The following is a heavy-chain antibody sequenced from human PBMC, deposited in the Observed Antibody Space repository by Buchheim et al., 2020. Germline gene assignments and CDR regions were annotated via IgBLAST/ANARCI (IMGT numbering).Heavy chain of an antibody. Sequence: EVHLLESGGGLVQPGGSLRLSCAASGFTFSNYAMSWVRQAPGKGLEWVANIKQDGSEKYYVDSVKGRFTISRDNAKNSLYLQMNSLRAEDTAVYYCARAAGDQPPSLWGQGTL. V-gene: IGHV3-7*01. CDR1: GFTFSNYA. CDR3: ARAAGDQPPSL. CDR2: IKQDGSEK. D-gene: IGHD7-27*01. J-gene: IGHJ4*02.